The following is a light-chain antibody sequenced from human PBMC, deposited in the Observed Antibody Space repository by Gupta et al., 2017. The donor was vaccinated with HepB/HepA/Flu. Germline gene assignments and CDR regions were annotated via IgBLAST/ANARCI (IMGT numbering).Light chain of an antibody. Sequence: QSALTQPPSVSGSPGQSVTISCTGTSSDIGTHNRVSWYQQPPGTAPKLMIYEVTHRPSGVPDRFSGSKSGNTASLTISGLQAEDEADYYCSSYTMSRTVIFGGGTRLTVL. V-gene: IGLV2-18*02. CDR3: SSYTMSRTVI. CDR1: SSDIGTHNR. J-gene: IGLJ2*01. CDR2: EVT.